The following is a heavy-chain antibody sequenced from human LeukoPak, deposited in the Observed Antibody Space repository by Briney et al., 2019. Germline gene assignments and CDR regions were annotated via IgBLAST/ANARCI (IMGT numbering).Heavy chain of an antibody. J-gene: IGHJ4*02. CDR1: GCSISSYY. D-gene: IGHD6-6*01. Sequence: PSETLSLTCTVSGCSISSYYWSWIRQPPGKGLEWLGYIYYTGSTNYNPSLTSRVNISVDTSKNQFSLNLNSVTAADTAVYYCARWGSIAVARFDYWGQGTLVTVFS. CDR2: IYYTGST. CDR3: ARWGSIAVARFDY. V-gene: IGHV4-59*01.